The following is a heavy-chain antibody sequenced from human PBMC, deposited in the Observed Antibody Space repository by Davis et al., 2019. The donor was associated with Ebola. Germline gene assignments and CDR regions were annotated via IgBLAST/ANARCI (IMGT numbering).Heavy chain of an antibody. V-gene: IGHV3-69-1*01. CDR1: GFSLSDHF. CDR2: ITKRDTA. D-gene: IGHD3-3*01. J-gene: IGHJ3*02. Sequence: PGGSLRLSCVASGFSLSDHFMTWVRQAPGKGLEWVSHITKRDTAYYADSVKGRFTISRDNAKNSVYLQMSSLKAGDTAVYYCARVRLLGWLASMDAFDIWGQGTMVTVSS. CDR3: ARVRLLGWLASMDAFDI.